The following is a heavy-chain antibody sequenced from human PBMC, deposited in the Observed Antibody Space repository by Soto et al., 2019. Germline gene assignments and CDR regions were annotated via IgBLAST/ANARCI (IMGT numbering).Heavy chain of an antibody. V-gene: IGHV4-31*03. CDR1: GGSISSGGYY. CDR2: IYYSGST. Sequence: SETLSLTCTVSGGSISSGGYYWSWIRQHPGKGLEWIGYIYYSGSTYYNPSLKSRVTISVDTSGNQFSLKLSSVTAADTAVYYCAREIVVAPAAIPGDYGMDVWGQGTTGTAP. J-gene: IGHJ6*02. CDR3: AREIVVAPAAIPGDYGMDV. D-gene: IGHD2-2*02.